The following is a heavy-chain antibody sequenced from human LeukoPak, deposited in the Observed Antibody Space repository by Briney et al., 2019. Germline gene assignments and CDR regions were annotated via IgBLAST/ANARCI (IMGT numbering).Heavy chain of an antibody. V-gene: IGHV3-11*01. CDR1: GFTFSDYY. J-gene: IGHJ6*03. D-gene: IGHD2-15*01. CDR2: ISSSGSTI. Sequence: GGSLRLSCAASGFTFSDYYMSWIRQAPGKGLEWVSYISSSGSTIYYADSVKGRFTISRDNAKNSLYLQMNSLRAEDTAVYYCARSPFPTGCSGGSCYSPAYYYYYMDVWGEGTTVTVSS. CDR3: ARSPFPTGCSGGSCYSPAYYYYYMDV.